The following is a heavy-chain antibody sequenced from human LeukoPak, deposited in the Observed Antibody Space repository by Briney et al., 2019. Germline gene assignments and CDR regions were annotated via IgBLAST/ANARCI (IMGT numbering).Heavy chain of an antibody. Sequence: SETLSLTCTVSGGSISTSSSYWGWIRQPPGKGLEWLGHIYHTGSTYDNPSLKSRVTISVDTSKNQFSLKLSSVTAADTAVYYCARISTHYDIFTGYFPFDYWGQGALVTVSS. CDR3: ARISTHYDIFTGYFPFDY. CDR1: GGSISTSSSY. V-gene: IGHV4-39*01. J-gene: IGHJ4*02. D-gene: IGHD3-9*01. CDR2: IYHTGST.